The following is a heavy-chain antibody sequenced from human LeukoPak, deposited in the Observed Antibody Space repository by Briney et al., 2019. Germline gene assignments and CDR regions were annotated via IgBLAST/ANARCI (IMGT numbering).Heavy chain of an antibody. J-gene: IGHJ4*02. V-gene: IGHV3-30*03. CDR2: ISYDGSNK. D-gene: IGHD1-26*01. Sequence: GGSLRLSCAASGFTFSSYGMHWVRQAPGKGLEWVAVISYDGSNKYYADSVKGRFTISRDNSKNTLYLQMNSLRAEDTAVYYCARASGSYFPDYWGQGTLVTVSS. CDR3: ARASGSYFPDY. CDR1: GFTFSSYG.